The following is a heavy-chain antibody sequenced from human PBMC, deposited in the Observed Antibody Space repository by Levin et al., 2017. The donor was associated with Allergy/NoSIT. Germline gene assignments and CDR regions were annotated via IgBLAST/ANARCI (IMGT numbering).Heavy chain of an antibody. CDR2: ISYDGSNK. CDR3: AKVQSYCSGGSCPFDY. D-gene: IGHD2-15*01. V-gene: IGHV3-30*18. CDR1: GFTFSSYG. J-gene: IGHJ4*02. Sequence: SCAASGFTFSSYGMHWVRQAPGKGLEWVAVISYDGSNKYYADSVKGRFTISRDNSKNTLYLQMNSLRAEDTAVYYCAKVQSYCSGGSCPFDYWGQGTLVTVSS.